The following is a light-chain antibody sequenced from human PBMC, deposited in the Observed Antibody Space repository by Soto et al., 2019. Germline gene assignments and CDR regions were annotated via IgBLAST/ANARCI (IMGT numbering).Light chain of an antibody. Sequence: QSVLTQPASVSGSPGQSITISCTGTSSTVGGFNVVSWYQQHPGKAPKVIIYEGIKRPSGVSNRFSGSNSGSTASLTISGLQAEVLADYCCCSYVGATTYVCGTGTKVTVL. J-gene: IGLJ1*01. CDR3: CSYVGATTYV. CDR1: SSTVGGFNV. CDR2: EGI. V-gene: IGLV2-23*01.